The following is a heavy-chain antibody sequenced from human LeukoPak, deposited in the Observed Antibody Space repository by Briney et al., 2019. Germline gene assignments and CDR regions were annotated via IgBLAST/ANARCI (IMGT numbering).Heavy chain of an antibody. Sequence: SGGSLRLSCAASGFNFSSYAMSWVRQALGKGLEWVSTISDHGGATYYVDSVKRRFIISRDNSKNTLYLQMDRLRAEDTALYYCAKGYGSGWYDNWFDSWGQGTLVTVSS. D-gene: IGHD6-19*01. J-gene: IGHJ5*01. CDR3: AKGYGSGWYDNWFDS. CDR2: ISDHGGAT. V-gene: IGHV3-23*01. CDR1: GFNFSSYA.